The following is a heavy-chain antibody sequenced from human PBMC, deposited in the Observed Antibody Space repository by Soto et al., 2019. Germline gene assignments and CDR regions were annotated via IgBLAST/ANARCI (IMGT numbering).Heavy chain of an antibody. CDR2: ISSSTSHT. J-gene: IGHJ4*02. D-gene: IGHD6-13*01. V-gene: IGHV3-11*05. CDR3: ARGSGAAADYFDF. CDR1: GFTFSDYY. Sequence: QVQLVESGGGLVKPGGSLRLSCAVSGFTFSDYYMTWIRQAPGTGLEWVSDISSSTSHTNYADSVKGRFTISGDNAKNSLFLQMNSLRAEDTAVYYCARGSGAAADYFDFGGQGTLVTVSS.